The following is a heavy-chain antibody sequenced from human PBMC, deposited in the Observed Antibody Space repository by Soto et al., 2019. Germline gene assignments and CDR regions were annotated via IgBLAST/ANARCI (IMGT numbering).Heavy chain of an antibody. CDR3: AKDYWCFDF. V-gene: IGHV3-23*01. CDR2: ISGNGRNT. CDR1: GFAFSGYA. Sequence: EVQLLESGGGLIQPGGSLRLSCAASGFAFSGYAMSWVRQAPGKGLEWVSSISGNGRNTYYADSVKGRFTISRDNSKNTLFRQMNSLRAEDTAVFYCAKDYWCFDFWGRGTLVTVSS. J-gene: IGHJ2*01.